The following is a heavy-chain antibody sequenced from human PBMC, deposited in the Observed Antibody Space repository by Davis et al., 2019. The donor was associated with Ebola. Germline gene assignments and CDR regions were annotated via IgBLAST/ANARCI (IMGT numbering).Heavy chain of an antibody. Sequence: ASVKVSCKASGGTFSTYPISWVRQAPGQGLEWMGWISAYNGNTNYAQILQGRVTMTTGTSTGTAYMELRSLRSDDTAVYYCARAVVAATPDYYYGMDVWGKGTTVTVSS. CDR1: GGTFSTYP. D-gene: IGHD2-15*01. CDR3: ARAVVAATPDYYYGMDV. V-gene: IGHV1-18*01. CDR2: ISAYNGNT. J-gene: IGHJ6*04.